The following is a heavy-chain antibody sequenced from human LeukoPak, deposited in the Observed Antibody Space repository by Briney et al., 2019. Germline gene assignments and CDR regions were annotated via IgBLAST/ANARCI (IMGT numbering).Heavy chain of an antibody. J-gene: IGHJ6*02. Sequence: SETLSLTCTVSGGSISSSNYYWGWIRQPPGKGLEWIGSIYYSGGTYYNPSLKSRVTISADTSKNQFSLKLNSVTAADTAVYYCARSRGYGAVYYYYYGLDVWGQGTTVTVSS. D-gene: IGHD6-25*01. CDR3: ARSRGYGAVYYYYYGLDV. CDR2: IYYSGGT. CDR1: GGSISSSNYY. V-gene: IGHV4-39*07.